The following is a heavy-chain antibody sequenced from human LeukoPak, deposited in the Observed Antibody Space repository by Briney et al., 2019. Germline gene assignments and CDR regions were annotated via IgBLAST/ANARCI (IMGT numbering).Heavy chain of an antibody. CDR2: ISAGGDNA. D-gene: IGHD3-10*01. Sequence: GGSLRLSCAASGFTFSSYVMSWVRQPPGKGLEWVSAISAGGDNAYYPDSVKGRFTISRDSSKSTLYLQMNSLRAEDTAVYYCAKDRIDASGSYSFDHWGQGTLVAVSS. CDR1: GFTFSSYV. CDR3: AKDRIDASGSYSFDH. J-gene: IGHJ4*02. V-gene: IGHV3-23*01.